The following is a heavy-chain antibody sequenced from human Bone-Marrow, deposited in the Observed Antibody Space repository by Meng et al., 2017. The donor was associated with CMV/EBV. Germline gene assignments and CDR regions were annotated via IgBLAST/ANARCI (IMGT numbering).Heavy chain of an antibody. CDR2: ISAYNGNT. CDR1: GYTFTSYG. J-gene: IGHJ6*02. D-gene: IGHD6-19*01. CDR3: SRPRYSSGWVNQNYYYYGMAV. V-gene: IGHV1-18*01. Sequence: ASVKVSCKASGYTFTSYGISWVRQAPGQGLEWMGWISAYNGNTNYAQKLQGRVTMTTDTSTSTAYMELRSLRSDDTAVYYCSRPRYSSGWVNQNYYYYGMAVWGQGTTVTGSS.